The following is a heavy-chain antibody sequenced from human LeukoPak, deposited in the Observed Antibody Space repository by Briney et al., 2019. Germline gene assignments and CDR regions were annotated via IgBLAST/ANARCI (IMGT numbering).Heavy chain of an antibody. D-gene: IGHD6-13*01. V-gene: IGHV4-59*01. CDR1: GGSISSYY. CDR2: IYYSGST. J-gene: IGHJ4*02. CDR3: AGDRYSSSWYFY. Sequence: PSETLSLTCTVSGGSISSYYWSWLRQPPGKGLEWIGNIYYSGSTNYNPSLKSRVTISVDTSKNQFSLKLSSVTAADTAVYYCAGDRYSSSWYFYWGQGTLVTVSS.